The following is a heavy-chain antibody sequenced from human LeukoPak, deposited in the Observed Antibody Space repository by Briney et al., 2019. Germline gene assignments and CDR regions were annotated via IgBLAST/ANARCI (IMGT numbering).Heavy chain of an antibody. CDR1: GGSISSGSYY. CDR3: ARGRFTAFSY. D-gene: IGHD3-10*01. V-gene: IGHV4-61*02. Sequence: PSETLSLTCTVSGGSISSGSYYWSWIRQPAGKGLEWIGRIYTSGSTNYNPSLKSRVTISVDTSKNQFSLKLSSVTAADTAVYYCARGRFTAFSYWGQGTLVTVSS. J-gene: IGHJ4*02. CDR2: IYTSGST.